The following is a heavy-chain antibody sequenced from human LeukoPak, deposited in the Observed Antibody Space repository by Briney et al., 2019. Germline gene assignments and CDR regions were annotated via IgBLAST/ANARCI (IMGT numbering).Heavy chain of an antibody. CDR1: GGSIGDSTYL. CDR3: ARGGYNYGYSY. D-gene: IGHD5-18*01. J-gene: IGHJ4*02. V-gene: IGHV4-39*07. CDR2: IDYSGRT. Sequence: SETLPLTCSVSGGSIGDSTYLWGWIRQSPGKGLKWIGSIDYSGRTYFNPSLKSRVTISVDTSKNQFSLKLTSVTAADTAVYYCARGGYNYGYSYWGQGTLVTVSS.